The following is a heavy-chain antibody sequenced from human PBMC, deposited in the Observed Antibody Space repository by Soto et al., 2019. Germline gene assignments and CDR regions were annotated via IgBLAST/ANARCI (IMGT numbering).Heavy chain of an antibody. D-gene: IGHD3-16*01. CDR3: ARDNRRRELWGHFDY. Sequence: QVQLVQSGAEVKKPGASVKVSCKASGYTFTSYGISWVRQAPGQGLEWMGWISAYNGNTNYAQKIQGRVTMTTDTSTSKAYMELRSMRSDDTAVYYCARDNRRRELWGHFDYWGQGPLVTVSS. CDR1: GYTFTSYG. J-gene: IGHJ4*02. V-gene: IGHV1-18*04. CDR2: ISAYNGNT.